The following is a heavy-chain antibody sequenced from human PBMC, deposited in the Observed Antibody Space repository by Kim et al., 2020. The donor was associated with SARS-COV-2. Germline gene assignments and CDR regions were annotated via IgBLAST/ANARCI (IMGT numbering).Heavy chain of an antibody. Sequence: GGSLRLSCAASGFTFSSYAMSWVRQAPGKGLEWVSAISGSGGSTYYADSVKGRFTISRDNSKNTLYLQMNSLRAEDTAVYYCASDTTVTGFNFDYWGQGTLVTVSS. D-gene: IGHD4-17*01. CDR1: GFTFSSYA. J-gene: IGHJ4*02. CDR3: ASDTTVTGFNFDY. CDR2: ISGSGGST. V-gene: IGHV3-23*01.